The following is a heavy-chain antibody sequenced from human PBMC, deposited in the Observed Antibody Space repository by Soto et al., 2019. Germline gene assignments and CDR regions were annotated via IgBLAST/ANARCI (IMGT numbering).Heavy chain of an antibody. V-gene: IGHV1-46*03. CDR2: INPFDGSR. CDR3: SRVDPGETSPFDH. CDR1: GYIFTSYY. J-gene: IGHJ4*02. Sequence: ASVKVSCKASGYIFTSYYIHWVRQAPGQGLEWMGWINPFDGSRMFAQSFQGRVTMSRDTSTSTVYMEVSSLRSEDTAVYYCSRVDPGETSPFDHWGQGTLVTVSS. D-gene: IGHD3-10*01.